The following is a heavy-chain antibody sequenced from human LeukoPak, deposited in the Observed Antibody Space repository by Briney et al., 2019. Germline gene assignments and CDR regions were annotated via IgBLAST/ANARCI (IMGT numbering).Heavy chain of an antibody. J-gene: IGHJ4*02. CDR2: ITGSSSNI. D-gene: IGHD3-10*01. Sequence: GGSLRLSCAASGFIFSSYNMNWVRQAPGRGLEWVSFITGSSSNIYYADSVKGRFTVSRDIAKNSLYLQMNSLRAEDTAVYYCARAYYGSGRSLDYWGQGTVVTISS. CDR3: ARAYYGSGRSLDY. CDR1: GFIFSSYN. V-gene: IGHV3-21*01.